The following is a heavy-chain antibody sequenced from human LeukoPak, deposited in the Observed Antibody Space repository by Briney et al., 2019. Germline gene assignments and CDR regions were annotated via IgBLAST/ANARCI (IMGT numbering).Heavy chain of an antibody. CDR2: ISGSDGST. J-gene: IGHJ4*02. D-gene: IGHD6-13*01. V-gene: IGHV3-23*01. CDR1: GFTFSSYA. CDR3: AKVGGVIAAAGNFDY. Sequence: GGSLRLSCAASGFTFSSYAMSWVRQAPGKGLEWVSAISGSDGSTYYADSVKGRFTISRDNSKNTLYLQMDSLRAEDTAVYYCAKVGGVIAAAGNFDYWGQGTLVTVSS.